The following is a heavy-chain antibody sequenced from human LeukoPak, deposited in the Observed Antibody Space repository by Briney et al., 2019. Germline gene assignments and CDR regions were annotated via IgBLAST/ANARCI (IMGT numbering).Heavy chain of an antibody. V-gene: IGHV4-61*02. CDR1: GYSISSGYY. D-gene: IGHD1-26*01. Sequence: SQTLSLTCTVSGYSISSGYYWSWIRQPAGKGLEWIGRIYTSGSTNYNPSLKSRVTISVDTSKNQFSLKLSSVTAADTAVYYCARAIVGATGFDYCGQGTLVTVSS. CDR3: ARAIVGATGFDY. CDR2: IYTSGST. J-gene: IGHJ4*02.